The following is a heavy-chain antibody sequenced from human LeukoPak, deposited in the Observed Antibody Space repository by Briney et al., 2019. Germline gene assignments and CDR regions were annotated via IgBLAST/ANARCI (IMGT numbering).Heavy chain of an antibody. CDR2: IKIKTDGGAT. CDR1: GFTFNNRW. J-gene: IGHJ5*02. CDR3: TTYGDYEGLSDH. D-gene: IGHD4-17*01. V-gene: IGHV3-15*01. Sequence: GGPLRLSYSASGFTFNNRWMSWVRPAPRKGPEVVGRIKIKTDGGATEYAADVQGRFTISRDDSKHTLYLQMNSLKTDDTAVYYCTTYGDYEGLSDHWGQGTLVSVSS.